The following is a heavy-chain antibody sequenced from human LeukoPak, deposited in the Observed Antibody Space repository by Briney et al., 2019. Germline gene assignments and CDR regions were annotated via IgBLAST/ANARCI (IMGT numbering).Heavy chain of an antibody. D-gene: IGHD3-16*02. Sequence: PSETLSLTCAVYGGSFSGYYWSWIRQPPGKGLEWIGYIYYSGSTNYNPSLKSRVTISVDTSKNQFSLKLSSVTAADTAVYYCARVYYDYIWGSYRFFDYWGQGTLVTVSS. J-gene: IGHJ4*02. CDR3: ARVYYDYIWGSYRFFDY. CDR1: GGSFSGYY. CDR2: IYYSGST. V-gene: IGHV4-59*01.